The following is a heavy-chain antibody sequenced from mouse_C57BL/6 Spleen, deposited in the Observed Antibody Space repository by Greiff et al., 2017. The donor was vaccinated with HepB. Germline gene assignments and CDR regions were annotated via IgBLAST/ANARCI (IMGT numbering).Heavy chain of an antibody. CDR2: INPGSGGT. Sequence: VQLQQSGAELVRPGTSVKVSCKASGYAFTNYLIEWVKQRPGQGLEWIGVINPGSGGTNYNEKFKGKATLTADKSSSTAYMPLSSLTSEDSAVYFCAREGPARQLRLLRCAYWGQGTLVTVSA. V-gene: IGHV1-54*01. CDR1: GYAFTNYL. J-gene: IGHJ3*01. CDR3: AREGPARQLRLLRCAY. D-gene: IGHD3-2*02.